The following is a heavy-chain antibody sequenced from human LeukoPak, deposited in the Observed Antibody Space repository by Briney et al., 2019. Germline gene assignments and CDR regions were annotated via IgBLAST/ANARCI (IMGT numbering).Heavy chain of an antibody. D-gene: IGHD3-22*01. CDR1: GFTFSSYW. CDR2: IKQDGSEK. J-gene: IGHJ4*02. CDR3: ARALRYYDSSGSGSFYFDY. V-gene: IGHV3-7*01. Sequence: GGSLRLSCAASGFTFSSYWMSWVRQAPGKGLEWVANIKQDGSEKYYVDSVKGRFTISRDNAKNSLYLQMNSLRAEDTAVYYCARALRYYDSSGSGSFYFDYWGQGTLVTVSS.